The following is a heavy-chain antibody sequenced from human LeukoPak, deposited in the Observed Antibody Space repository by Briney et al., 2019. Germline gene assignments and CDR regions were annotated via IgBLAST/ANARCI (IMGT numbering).Heavy chain of an antibody. Sequence: ASVKLSCKTSGYTFTGYYIHWVRLAPGQGLEWMGWINPNSGGTDYAQKFQDRVTMTSDTSISTAYMELSSLRSDDPAVYYCAPGSREPLTPSGVMATSGPYYFDYWGQGTLVTVSS. CDR1: GYTFTGYY. J-gene: IGHJ4*02. D-gene: IGHD1-14*01. V-gene: IGHV1-2*02. CDR2: INPNSGGT. CDR3: APGSREPLTPSGVMATSGPYYFDY.